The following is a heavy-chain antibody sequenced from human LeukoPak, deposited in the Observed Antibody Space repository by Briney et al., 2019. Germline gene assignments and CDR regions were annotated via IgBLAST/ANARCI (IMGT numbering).Heavy chain of an antibody. CDR3: ARDFSGDYRYYGMDV. CDR1: GFSFSSYG. V-gene: IGHV3-30*03. J-gene: IGHJ6*02. D-gene: IGHD4-17*01. CDR2: IPYDGSNT. Sequence: GGSLRLSCAASGFSFSSYGMHWVRQAPGKGLEWVAVIPYDGSNTYYADSVKGRFTISRDNAKNSLYLQMNSLRAEDTAVYYCARDFSGDYRYYGMDVWGQGTTVTVSS.